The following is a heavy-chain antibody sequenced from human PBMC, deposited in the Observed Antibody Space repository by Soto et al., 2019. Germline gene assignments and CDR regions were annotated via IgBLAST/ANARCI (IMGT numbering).Heavy chain of an antibody. CDR2: ISGSGDTT. CDR3: AKGGALIIGYTRDFDH. J-gene: IGHJ4*02. V-gene: IGHV3-23*01. CDR1: GFTFANYA. Sequence: EVQLLESGGGLVQPGGSLRLSCAASGFTFANYAMTWVRQAPGKGLEWVSVISGSGDTTYYTDSVKGRFTFSRDNSKNTVFLQRNGLGAYDTAVYYCAKGGALIIGYTRDFDHWGQGTLVTVS. D-gene: IGHD5-12*01.